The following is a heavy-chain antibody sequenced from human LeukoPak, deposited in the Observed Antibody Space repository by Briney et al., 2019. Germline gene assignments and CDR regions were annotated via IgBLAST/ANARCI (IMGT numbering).Heavy chain of an antibody. D-gene: IGHD3-16*01. V-gene: IGHV3-23*01. CDR1: EFTFSSYA. J-gene: IGHJ4*02. Sequence: PGGSLRLSCAASEFTFSSYAMSWARQAPGKGLEWVSALYGSGETTYYADSVKGRFTISRDNSKNTLYLQMNSLRAEDTAVYYCAKDPPHVSWLFDYWGQGTLVTVSS. CDR2: LYGSGETT. CDR3: AKDPPHVSWLFDY.